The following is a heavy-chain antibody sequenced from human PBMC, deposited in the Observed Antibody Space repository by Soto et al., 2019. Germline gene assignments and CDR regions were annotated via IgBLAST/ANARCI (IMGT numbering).Heavy chain of an antibody. Sequence: PGGSLRLSCAASGFTFSNYAMSWARQAPGKGLEWVSGTSGSGISTYYADSVKGRFTISRDNSKNTLYLQMNSLRAEDTAVYYGEKVHIYSNRFDYWGPGYLVTVSS. CDR2: TSGSGIST. J-gene: IGHJ4*02. CDR3: EKVHIYSNRFDY. D-gene: IGHD4-4*01. V-gene: IGHV3-23*01. CDR1: GFTFSNYA.